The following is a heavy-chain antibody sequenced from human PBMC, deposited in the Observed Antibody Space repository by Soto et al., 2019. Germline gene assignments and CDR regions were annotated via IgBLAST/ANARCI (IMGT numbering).Heavy chain of an antibody. CDR3: AREGVAPYYYYGMDV. CDR1: GYTFTSYG. V-gene: IGHV1-3*01. J-gene: IGHJ6*02. Sequence: DSVNGSCKASGYTFTSYGGHWVRQAPGQRLEWMGWINACNGNTKYSQKFQGRVTITRDTSTSTAHMEVRSLRSDDTAVYYCAREGVAPYYYYGMDVWGQGTPVTVSS. CDR2: INACNGNT. D-gene: IGHD5-12*01.